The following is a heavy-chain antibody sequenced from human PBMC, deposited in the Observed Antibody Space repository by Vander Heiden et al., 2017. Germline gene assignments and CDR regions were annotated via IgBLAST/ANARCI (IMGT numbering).Heavy chain of an antibody. CDR3: AKDSHEDTAMVTIDY. CDR2: ISWNSGSI. J-gene: IGHJ4*02. Sequence: EVQLVESGGGLVQPGRSLRLSCAASGFTFDDYAMAWFRQAPWKGLEWVSGISWNSGSIGYADSVKGRFTISRDNAKNSLYLQMNSLRAEDTALYYCAKDSHEDTAMVTIDYWGQGTLVTVSS. CDR1: GFTFDDYA. D-gene: IGHD5-18*01. V-gene: IGHV3-9*01.